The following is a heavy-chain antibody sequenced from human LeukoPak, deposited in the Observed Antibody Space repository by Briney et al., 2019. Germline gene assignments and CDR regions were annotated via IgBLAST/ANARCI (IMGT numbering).Heavy chain of an antibody. J-gene: IGHJ4*02. Sequence: SQTLSLTCTVSGGSISSGGYYWSWIRQHPGKGLERIGYIYYSGSTYYNPSLKSRVTISVDTSKNQFSLKLSSVTAADTAVYYCARVLRDSSGYYCDYWGQGTLVTVSS. CDR1: GGSISSGGYY. D-gene: IGHD3-22*01. CDR3: ARVLRDSSGYYCDY. CDR2: IYYSGST. V-gene: IGHV4-31*03.